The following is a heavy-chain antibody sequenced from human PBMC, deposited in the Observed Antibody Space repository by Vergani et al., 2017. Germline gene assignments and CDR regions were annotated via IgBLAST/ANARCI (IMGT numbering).Heavy chain of an antibody. V-gene: IGHV4-39*07. CDR2: IYYSGNT. CDR3: ARGEYGYYLDY. CDR1: GGSISSSSYY. J-gene: IGHJ4*02. D-gene: IGHD3-3*01. Sequence: QLQLQESGPGLVKPSETLSLTCTVSGGSISSSSYYWGWIRQPPGKGLEWIGSIYYSGNTYYNPSLKSRVTISVDRSKNQFSLKLSSVTAADTAVYYCARGEYGYYLDYWGQGTLVTVSS.